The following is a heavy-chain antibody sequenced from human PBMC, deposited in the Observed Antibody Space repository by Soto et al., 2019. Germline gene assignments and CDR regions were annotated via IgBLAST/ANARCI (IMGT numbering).Heavy chain of an antibody. Sequence: GESLKISCKGSGYSFAGYWITWVRQKPGKGLEWMGRIDPSDSQTYYSTSFRGHVTISVTKSITTVFLQWSSLRASDTAMYYCARQIYDSDTGPNFQYYFDSWGQGTPVTVSS. J-gene: IGHJ4*02. CDR2: IDPSDSQT. CDR1: GYSFAGYW. D-gene: IGHD3-22*01. CDR3: ARQIYDSDTGPNFQYYFDS. V-gene: IGHV5-10-1*01.